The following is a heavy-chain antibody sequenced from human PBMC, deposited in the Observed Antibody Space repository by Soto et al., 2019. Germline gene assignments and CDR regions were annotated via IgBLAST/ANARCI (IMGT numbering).Heavy chain of an antibody. CDR1: GYTFSDYG. J-gene: IGHJ5*02. CDR2: ISLYSDGT. D-gene: IGHD2-2*01. V-gene: IGHV1-18*01. CDR3: ARVVPGAEAWFGP. Sequence: ASVKVSCKTSGYTFSDYGITWVRQAPGQPLEWLGWISLYSDGTNYAQKFQGRVSMTTDTSTTTAYMELRSLRSDDTAVYYCARVVPGAEAWFGPWGQGTLVTVSS.